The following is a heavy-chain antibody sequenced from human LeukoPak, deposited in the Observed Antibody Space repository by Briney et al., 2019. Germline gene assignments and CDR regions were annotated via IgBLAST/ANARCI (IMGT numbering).Heavy chain of an antibody. D-gene: IGHD3-3*01. CDR1: GGSISSGDYY. CDR2: IYYSGST. V-gene: IGHV4-30-4*08. J-gene: IGHJ5*02. Sequence: SQTLSLTCTVSGGSISSGDYYWSWIRQPPGKGLEWIGSIYYSGSTYYNPSLKSRVTISVDTSKNQFSLKLSSVTAADTAVYYCARTIFGVVIKSWFDPWGQGTLVTVSS. CDR3: ARTIFGVVIKSWFDP.